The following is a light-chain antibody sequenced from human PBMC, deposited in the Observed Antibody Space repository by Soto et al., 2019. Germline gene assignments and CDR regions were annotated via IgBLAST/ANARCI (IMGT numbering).Light chain of an antibody. CDR2: DDN. CDR3: GTWDSSLNVWM. CDR1: SSNIGNKY. Sequence: QSVLTQPPSVSAAPGQKVTISCFGSSSNIGNKYVSWYQQFPGTAPKLLIYDDNKRPSGIPDRFSGSKSGTSATLGITGLQTGDEADYYCGTWDSSLNVWMFGGGTKVTVL. J-gene: IGLJ3*02. V-gene: IGLV1-51*02.